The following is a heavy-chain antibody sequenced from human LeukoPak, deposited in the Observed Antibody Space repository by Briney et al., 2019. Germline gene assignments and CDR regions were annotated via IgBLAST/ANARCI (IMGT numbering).Heavy chain of an antibody. D-gene: IGHD2-15*01. CDR1: GGSISSGGYY. CDR3: ATGGYCSGGSCYDY. Sequence: SETLSLTCTVSGGSISSGGYYWSWIRQHPGKGLEWIGYIYYSGSTYYNPSLKSRVTISVDTSKNQFSLKLSSVTAADTAVYYCATGGYCSGGSCYDYWGQGTLVTVSS. CDR2: IYYSGST. V-gene: IGHV4-31*03. J-gene: IGHJ4*02.